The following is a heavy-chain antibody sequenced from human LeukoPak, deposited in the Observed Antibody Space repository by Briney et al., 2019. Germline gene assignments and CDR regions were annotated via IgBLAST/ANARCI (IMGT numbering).Heavy chain of an antibody. Sequence: GGSLRLSCAASGFTFSSYNMNWVRQAPGKGLEWVSSITSSSSYIYYADSVKGRFTISRDNAKNSLYLQMNSLRAEDTAVYYCARDVQRLQYPPVGCFDYWGQGTLVTVSS. V-gene: IGHV3-21*01. J-gene: IGHJ4*02. CDR1: GFTFSSYN. D-gene: IGHD4-11*01. CDR2: ITSSSSYI. CDR3: ARDVQRLQYPPVGCFDY.